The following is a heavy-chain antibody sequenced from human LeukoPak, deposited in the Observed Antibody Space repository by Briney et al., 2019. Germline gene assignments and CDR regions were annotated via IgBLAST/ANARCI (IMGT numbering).Heavy chain of an antibody. CDR2: INTNTGNP. V-gene: IGHV7-4-1*02. CDR3: AREAYGSGSYHFDY. D-gene: IGHD3-10*01. CDR1: GYTFTGYY. Sequence: ASVKVSCKASGYTFTGYYMHWVRQAPGQGLEWMGWINTNTGNPMYAQGFTGRFVFSLDTSVSTAYLQISILEAEDTAIYYCAREAYGSGSYHFDYWGQGTLVTASS. J-gene: IGHJ4*02.